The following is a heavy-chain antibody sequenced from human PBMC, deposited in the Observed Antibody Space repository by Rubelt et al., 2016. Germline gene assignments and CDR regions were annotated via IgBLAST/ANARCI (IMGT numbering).Heavy chain of an antibody. CDR1: GYTFTSYA. Sequence: QVQLVQSGSELKKPGASVKVSCKASGYTFTSYAMNWVRQAPGQGLEWMGWFNTNTGKPPYAQGFTGRLVFSLDTSVSTAYLQISSLMAEDTAVHYCARVIAAREDYNWFDPWGQGTLVTVSS. D-gene: IGHD6-6*01. CDR2: FNTNTGKP. V-gene: IGHV7-4-1*02. CDR3: ARVIAAREDYNWFDP. J-gene: IGHJ5*02.